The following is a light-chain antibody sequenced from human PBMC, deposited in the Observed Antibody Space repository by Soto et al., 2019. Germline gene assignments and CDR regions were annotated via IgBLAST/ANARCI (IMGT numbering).Light chain of an antibody. Sequence: EIVLTQSPGTLSLSPGERATLSCRASQTISNTFLAWYQQRPGQAPRLLIYGASGRAAGIPDRFSGSGSGTDFSLCISRLEPEDFAVYYCQQYSVSPTFGGGTKVEIK. V-gene: IGKV3-20*01. J-gene: IGKJ4*01. CDR1: QTISNTF. CDR2: GAS. CDR3: QQYSVSPT.